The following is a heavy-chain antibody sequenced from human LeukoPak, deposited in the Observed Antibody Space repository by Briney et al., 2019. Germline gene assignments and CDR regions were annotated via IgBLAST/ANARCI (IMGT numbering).Heavy chain of an antibody. J-gene: IGHJ4*02. CDR2: IIPIFGTA. CDR1: GGTFSSYA. D-gene: IGHD3-22*01. Sequence: ASVKVSCKASGGTFSSYAISWVRQAPGQGLEWMGGIIPIFGTANYAQKFQGRVTITTDESTSTAYMELSSLRSEGTAVYYCARDSGYYDSSGYYDYWGQGTLVTVSS. V-gene: IGHV1-69*05. CDR3: ARDSGYYDSSGYYDY.